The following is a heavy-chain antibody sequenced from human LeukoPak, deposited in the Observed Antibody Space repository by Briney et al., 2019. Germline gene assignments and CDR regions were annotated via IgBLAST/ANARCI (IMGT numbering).Heavy chain of an antibody. CDR3: ARGDFCSGGSCLLY. J-gene: IGHJ4*02. Sequence: SETLSLTCTVSGGSISSYYWSWIRQPPGKGLEWIGYIYYSGSTNYNPSLESRVTISVDTSKNQFSLKLSSVTAADTAVYYCARGDFCSGGSCLLYWGQGTLVTVSS. CDR2: IYYSGST. CDR1: GGSISSYY. D-gene: IGHD2-15*01. V-gene: IGHV4-59*01.